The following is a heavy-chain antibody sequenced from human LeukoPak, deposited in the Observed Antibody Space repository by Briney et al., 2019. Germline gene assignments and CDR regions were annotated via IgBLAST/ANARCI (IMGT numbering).Heavy chain of an antibody. CDR2: INPNSGGT. CDR3: AREDSGSYVAFDI. CDR1: GYTFTGYY. V-gene: IGHV1-2*04. D-gene: IGHD1-26*01. Sequence: GASVKVSFKASGYTFTGYYMHWVRQAPGQGLEWMGWINPNSGGTNYAQKFQGWVTMTRDTSISTAYMELSGLRSDDTAVYYCAREDSGSYVAFDIWGQGTMVTVSS. J-gene: IGHJ3*02.